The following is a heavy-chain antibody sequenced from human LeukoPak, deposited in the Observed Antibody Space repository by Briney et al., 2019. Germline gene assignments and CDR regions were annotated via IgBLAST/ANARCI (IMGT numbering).Heavy chain of an antibody. V-gene: IGHV3-11*05. CDR1: GFTFSDYY. Sequence: GGSLRLACAASGFTFSDYYMSWIRQAPGKGRGWVSYIRSISSYTNYADSVKGRFTISRDNAKNSLYLQMNSVRAEDTAVYYCARDMEWELLANWFDAWGQGTLVTVSS. D-gene: IGHD1-26*01. CDR2: IRSISSYT. CDR3: ARDMEWELLANWFDA. J-gene: IGHJ5*02.